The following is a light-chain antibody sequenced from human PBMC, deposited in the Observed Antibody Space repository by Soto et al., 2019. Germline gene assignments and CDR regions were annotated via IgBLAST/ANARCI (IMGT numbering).Light chain of an antibody. Sequence: DIQMTQSPSSLSASVGDRVTITCRASQGISNYLSGYQQKTGKVPKILIYSASPLQSGVPSRFSGSGSGTDFTLPISSLQPEDVATYYCQTYNSAPRTFGPGTKVQSK. CDR3: QTYNSAPRT. J-gene: IGKJ1*01. V-gene: IGKV1-27*01. CDR1: QGISNY. CDR2: SAS.